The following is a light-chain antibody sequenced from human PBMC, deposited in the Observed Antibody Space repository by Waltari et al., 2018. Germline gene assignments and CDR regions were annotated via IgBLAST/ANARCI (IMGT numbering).Light chain of an antibody. J-gene: IGKJ1*01. CDR2: DAS. CDR3: QQRSNWTWT. Sequence: EIVLTQSPATLSLPPGERATLSCRASQSVSSYLAWYQQKPGQAPRLHIYDASNRATGIPARFSGSGSGTDFTLTISSLEPEDFAVYYCQQRSNWTWTFGQGTKVEIK. CDR1: QSVSSY. V-gene: IGKV3-11*01.